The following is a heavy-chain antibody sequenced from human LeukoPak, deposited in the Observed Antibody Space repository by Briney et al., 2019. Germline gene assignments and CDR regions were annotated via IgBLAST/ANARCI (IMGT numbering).Heavy chain of an antibody. V-gene: IGHV3-7*01. CDR2: IKQDGSEK. D-gene: IGHD6-13*01. Sequence: PGGSLRLSCAASGFTFSRYWMSWVRQAPGKGLEWVANIKQDGSEKYYVDSVKGRFTISRDNAKISLYLQMNSLRAEDTAIYYWARSAGSSGWYEGYYFDYWGQGTLVTVSS. CDR3: ARSAGSSGWYEGYYFDY. CDR1: GFTFSRYW. J-gene: IGHJ4*02.